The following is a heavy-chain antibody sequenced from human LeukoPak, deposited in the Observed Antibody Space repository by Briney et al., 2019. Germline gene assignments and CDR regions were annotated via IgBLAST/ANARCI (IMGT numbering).Heavy chain of an antibody. J-gene: IGHJ4*02. CDR2: IRYDGSNK. Sequence: GGSLRLSCAASGFTFSSYGMHWVRQAPGKGLERVAFIRYDGSNKYYADSVKGRFTISRDNSKNTLYLQMNSLRAEDTAVYYCAKDMNYYDSSGYLDYWGQGTLVTVSS. CDR3: AKDMNYYDSSGYLDY. V-gene: IGHV3-30*02. D-gene: IGHD3-22*01. CDR1: GFTFSSYG.